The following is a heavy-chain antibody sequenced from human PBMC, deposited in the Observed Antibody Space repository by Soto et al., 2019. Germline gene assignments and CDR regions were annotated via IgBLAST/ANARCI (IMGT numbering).Heavy chain of an antibody. Sequence: PSETLSLTCTVSGGSISSYYWIWIRQPPGKGLEWIGYIYYSGSTNYNPSLKSRVTISVDTSKNQFSLKLSSVTAADTAVYYCASGRGYSYGSFDYWGQGTLVTVSS. CDR3: ASGRGYSYGSFDY. J-gene: IGHJ4*02. CDR2: IYYSGST. V-gene: IGHV4-59*01. D-gene: IGHD5-18*01. CDR1: GGSISSYY.